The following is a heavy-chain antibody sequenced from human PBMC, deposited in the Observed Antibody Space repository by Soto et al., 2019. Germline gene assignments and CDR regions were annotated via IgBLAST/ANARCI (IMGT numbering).Heavy chain of an antibody. CDR2: ISYDGSNK. CDR1: GFTFSSYG. V-gene: IGHV3-30-3*02. Sequence: QVQLVESGGGVVQPGRSLRLSCAASGFTFSSYGMHWVRQAPGKGLEWVAVISYDGSNKYYADSVKGRFTISRDNSKNTLYLQMNSLRAEDTAVYYCAKMPSITMVRGVIGGMDVWGQGTTVTVSS. D-gene: IGHD3-10*01. J-gene: IGHJ6*02. CDR3: AKMPSITMVRGVIGGMDV.